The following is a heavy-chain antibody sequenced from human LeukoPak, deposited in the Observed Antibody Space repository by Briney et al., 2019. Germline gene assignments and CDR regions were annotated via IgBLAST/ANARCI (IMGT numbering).Heavy chain of an antibody. CDR1: GFIFSSFG. CDR2: IQDDESNK. V-gene: IGHV3-30*02. CDR3: AKQMVERPHYYYMDV. D-gene: IGHD2-15*01. J-gene: IGHJ6*03. Sequence: PGGSLRLSCAASGFIFSSFGMHWVRQAPGKGLEWVAFIQDDESNKFYADSVKGRFTISRDNSKNTLFLQMNSLRREDTALYYCAKQMVERPHYYYMDVWGKGTTVTVSS.